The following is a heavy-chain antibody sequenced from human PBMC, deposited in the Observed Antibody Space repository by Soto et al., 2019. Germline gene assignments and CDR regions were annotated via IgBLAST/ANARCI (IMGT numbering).Heavy chain of an antibody. V-gene: IGHV5-10-1*01. Sequence: GESLKISCKGSGYSFTSYWISWVRQMPGKGLEWMGRIDPSDSYTNYSPSFQGHVTISADESISTAYLQWSSLKASDTAMYYCARLLGYSSSSPFWGQGTMVTVSS. CDR2: IDPSDSYT. D-gene: IGHD6-13*01. CDR3: ARLLGYSSSSPF. J-gene: IGHJ3*01. CDR1: GYSFTSYW.